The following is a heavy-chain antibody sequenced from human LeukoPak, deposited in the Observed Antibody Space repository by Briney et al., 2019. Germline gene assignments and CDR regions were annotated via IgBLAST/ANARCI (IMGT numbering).Heavy chain of an antibody. CDR1: GFTSSSYW. D-gene: IGHD3-16*01. CDR2: INPDGSEK. V-gene: IGHV3-7*03. CDR3: ARGWASSRRKAFDI. Sequence: GGSLRLSCAASGFTSSSYWMNWLRQAPGKGLEWVANINPDGSEKYYVDSVKGRFTISRDNAKNSLYLQMRAEDTAVYYCARGWASSRRKAFDIWGQGTMVTVSS. J-gene: IGHJ3*02.